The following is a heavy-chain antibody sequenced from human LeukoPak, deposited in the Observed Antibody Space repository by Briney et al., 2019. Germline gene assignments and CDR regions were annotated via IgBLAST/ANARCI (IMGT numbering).Heavy chain of an antibody. CDR1: GFTFSSYA. D-gene: IGHD6-19*01. CDR3: AKVGSGWYYYFDY. Sequence: GGSLRLSCAASGFTFSSYAMSWVRQAPGKGLEWASAISGSGGSTYYADSVKGRFTISRDNSKNTLYLQMNSPRAEDTAVYYCAKVGSGWYYYFDYWGQGTLVTVSS. V-gene: IGHV3-23*01. CDR2: ISGSGGST. J-gene: IGHJ4*02.